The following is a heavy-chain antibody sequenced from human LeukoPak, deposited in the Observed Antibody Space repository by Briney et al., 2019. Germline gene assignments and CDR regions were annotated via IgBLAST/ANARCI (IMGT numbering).Heavy chain of an antibody. CDR3: ARQSIAVAGRDY. CDR2: ISGSGGST. V-gene: IGHV3-23*01. Sequence: GGSLRLSCVASGFTFSSYAMSWVRQAPGKGLEWVSVISGSGGSTYYADSVKGRFTISRDNSKNTLYLQMNSLRAEDTAVYYCARQSIAVAGRDYWGQGTLVTVSS. J-gene: IGHJ4*02. CDR1: GFTFSSYA. D-gene: IGHD6-19*01.